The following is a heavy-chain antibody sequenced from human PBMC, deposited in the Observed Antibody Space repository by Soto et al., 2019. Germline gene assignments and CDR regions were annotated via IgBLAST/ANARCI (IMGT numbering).Heavy chain of an antibody. CDR3: ARGGYNYGPRWFDP. CDR2: VHYTGGT. V-gene: IGHV4-59*01. J-gene: IGHJ5*02. D-gene: IGHD5-18*01. CDR1: GGSISSNY. Sequence: SETLSLTCTVSGGSISSNYWSWIRQTPGKGLEWIGYVHYTGGTNYNPSLKSRVIISVDTSKSQFSLKLRSVTAADTAVYYCARGGYNYGPRWFDPWGQGTLVTVSS.